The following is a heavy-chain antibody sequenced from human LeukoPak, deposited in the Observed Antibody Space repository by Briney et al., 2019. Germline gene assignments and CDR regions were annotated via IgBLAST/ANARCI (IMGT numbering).Heavy chain of an antibody. CDR2: IYHSGST. D-gene: IGHD3-10*01. Sequence: SETLSLTCAVSGGSISSGGYSWSWIRQPPVKGLEWIGYIYHSGSTYYNPSLKSRVTISVDRSKNQFSLKLSSVTAADTAVYYCARVSVRGVAWGQGTLVTVSS. J-gene: IGHJ5*02. V-gene: IGHV4-30-2*01. CDR1: GGSISSGGYS. CDR3: ARVSVRGVA.